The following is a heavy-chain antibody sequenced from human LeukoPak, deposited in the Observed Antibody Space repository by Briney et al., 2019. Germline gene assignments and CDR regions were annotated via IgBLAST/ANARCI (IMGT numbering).Heavy chain of an antibody. V-gene: IGHV3-23*01. CDR1: GFTFSVHP. J-gene: IGHJ4*02. CDR2: IGGSGEST. CDR3: AKSRPSSSWYEAD. Sequence: PGGSLRLSCAASGFTFSVHPMNWVRQAPGKGLEWVSSIGGSGESTFYADSMKGRFTISRDNSKNTLFLQMSSLRADDTAVYYCAKSRPSSSWYEADWGPGTLVTVSS. D-gene: IGHD6-13*01.